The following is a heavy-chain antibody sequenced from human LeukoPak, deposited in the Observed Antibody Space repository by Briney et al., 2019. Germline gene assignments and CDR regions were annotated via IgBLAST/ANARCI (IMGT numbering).Heavy chain of an antibody. CDR1: GYIFSAYW. Sequence: GESLKISCKGSGYIFSAYWIGWVRQRPGKGLEWMGIMYPGDSDTRYSPSFQGQVTISADRSISTAYLQLSSLKASDTAMYYCARPDGYNSFDYWGQGTLVTVSS. J-gene: IGHJ4*02. CDR3: ARPDGYNSFDY. D-gene: IGHD5-24*01. V-gene: IGHV5-51*01. CDR2: MYPGDSDT.